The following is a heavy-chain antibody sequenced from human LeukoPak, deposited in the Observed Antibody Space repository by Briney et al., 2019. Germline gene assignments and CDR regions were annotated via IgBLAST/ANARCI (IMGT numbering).Heavy chain of an antibody. V-gene: IGHV1-18*01. CDR3: ARDMRLYYYGSGRNSPFDY. Sequence: GASVKVSCKASGYTFTSYGISWVRQAPGQGLEWMGWISAYNGNTNYAQKLQGRVTMTTDTSTSTAYMELRSLRSDDTAVYYCARDMRLYYYGSGRNSPFDYWGQGTLVTVSS. CDR2: ISAYNGNT. CDR1: GYTFTSYG. D-gene: IGHD3-10*01. J-gene: IGHJ4*02.